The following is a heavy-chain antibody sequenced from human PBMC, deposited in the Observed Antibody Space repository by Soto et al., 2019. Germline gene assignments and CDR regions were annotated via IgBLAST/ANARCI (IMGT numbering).Heavy chain of an antibody. V-gene: IGHV4-59*01. CDR3: ERGGYTSSPFDA. Sequence: QVQLQETGPGLVKPSETLSLTCYVSGGSIITYYWCWIRQSPGRGLEWIGYISNSGDTNYNPSLRSRVTISIDTSKNQVSLKRTSVTAADTAVYYCERGGYTSSPFDAWGQGTLVTVSS. D-gene: IGHD6-6*01. J-gene: IGHJ4*02. CDR2: ISNSGDT. CDR1: GGSIITYY.